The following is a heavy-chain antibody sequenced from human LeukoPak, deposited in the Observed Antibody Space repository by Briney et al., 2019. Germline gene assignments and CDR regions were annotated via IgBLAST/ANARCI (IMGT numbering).Heavy chain of an antibody. D-gene: IGHD3-3*01. CDR1: GYTFSNYA. CDR3: ARGERAGYDFWSGYYMDKGDAFDI. CDR2: INTNTGNP. J-gene: IGHJ3*02. Sequence: ASVKVSCKASGYTFSNYAMNWVRQAPGQGLEWMGWINTNTGNPTYAQGFTGRFVFSLDTSVSTAYLQISSLKAEDTAVYYCARGERAGYDFWSGYYMDKGDAFDIWGQGTMVTVSS. V-gene: IGHV7-4-1*02.